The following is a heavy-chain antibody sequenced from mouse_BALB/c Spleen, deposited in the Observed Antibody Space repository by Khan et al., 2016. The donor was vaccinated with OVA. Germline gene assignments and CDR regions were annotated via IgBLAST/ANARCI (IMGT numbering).Heavy chain of an antibody. J-gene: IGHJ3*01. CDR2: INPSNDYT. CDR1: GYTFTTYT. CDR3: ARSGQLGLRGGFTY. D-gene: IGHD3-2*01. Sequence: QVQLQQSGAELARPGASVKMSCKTSGYTFTTYTLHWVKQRPGRSLEWIGYINPSNDYTNYNQQFKDKSTLTADKSSSTAYMQLSSLTSEDSAVYYWARSGQLGLRGGFTYWGQGTLVTVSA. V-gene: IGHV1-4*01.